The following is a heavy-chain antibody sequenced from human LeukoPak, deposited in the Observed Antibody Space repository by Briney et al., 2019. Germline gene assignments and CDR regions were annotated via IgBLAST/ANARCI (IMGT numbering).Heavy chain of an antibody. J-gene: IGHJ4*02. CDR1: GGSISTNY. Sequence: PSETLSLTCTVSGGSISTNYWSWIRQPAGKRLEWIGRIYNSGNTNYSPSLESRVTMSADTSKNQFSLKLSSVTAADTAVYYCARGSFDGSGYYLFDYWGQGTLVTVSS. CDR2: IYNSGNT. CDR3: ARGSFDGSGYYLFDY. D-gene: IGHD3-22*01. V-gene: IGHV4-4*07.